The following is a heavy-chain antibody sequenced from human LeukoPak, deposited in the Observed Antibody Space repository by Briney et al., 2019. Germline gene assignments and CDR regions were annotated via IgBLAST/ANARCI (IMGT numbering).Heavy chain of an antibody. Sequence: ASVKVSCKASGGTFSSYTISWVRQAPGQGLEWMGRIIPILGIANYAQKFQGRVTITADKSTSTAYMELSSLRSEDTAVYYCASRWEGQLWLDYWGQGTLVTVSS. J-gene: IGHJ4*02. CDR1: GGTFSSYT. V-gene: IGHV1-69*02. CDR3: ASRWEGQLWLDY. D-gene: IGHD5-18*01. CDR2: IIPILGIA.